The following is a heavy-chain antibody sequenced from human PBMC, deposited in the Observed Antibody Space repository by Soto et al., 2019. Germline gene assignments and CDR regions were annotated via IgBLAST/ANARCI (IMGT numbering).Heavy chain of an antibody. CDR3: VRDMGSSGTSSYYGRDV. Sequence: QVHLVESGGGVVQPGRSLRLSCTASGFTFSSHAIQWIRQAPGKGLEWVAVISSDGSNTYYADSVKGRFTVSRDNSKSPRDQHMSSLTVVDSAVYYCVRDMGSSGTSSYYGRDVWGQGTTVTVSS. V-gene: IGHV3-30-3*01. J-gene: IGHJ6*02. CDR2: ISSDGSNT. CDR1: GFTFSSHA. D-gene: IGHD3-10*01.